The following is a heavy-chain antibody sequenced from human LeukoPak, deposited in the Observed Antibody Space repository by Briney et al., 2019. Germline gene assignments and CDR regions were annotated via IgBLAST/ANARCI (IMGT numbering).Heavy chain of an antibody. CDR2: ISNDGSNR. V-gene: IGHV3-33*01. CDR1: GFTFSSYG. CDR3: AGGGYYDILTGYSFYGMDV. J-gene: IGHJ6*02. D-gene: IGHD3-9*01. Sequence: GRSLRLSCAASGFTFSSYGMHWVRQAPGKGLEWVAVISNDGSNRYNADSVKGRFTISRDNSKKTLYLQMNSLRAEDSAVYYCAGGGYYDILTGYSFYGMDVWGQGTTVTVSS.